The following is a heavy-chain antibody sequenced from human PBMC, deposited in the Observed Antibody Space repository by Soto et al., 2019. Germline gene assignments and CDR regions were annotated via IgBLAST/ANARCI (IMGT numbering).Heavy chain of an antibody. D-gene: IGHD6-19*01. CDR3: PKGYISAWPYYFDF. Sequence: GGSLRLSCAASGFTFSSYAMCWVRQAPGRGLEWVSDISAGGGSTYYADSVKGRFTISRDNSKNTLYLQVNSLRAEDTAVYYCPKGYISAWPYYFDFWGQGTLVTVSS. V-gene: IGHV3-23*01. CDR1: GFTFSSYA. J-gene: IGHJ4*02. CDR2: ISAGGGST.